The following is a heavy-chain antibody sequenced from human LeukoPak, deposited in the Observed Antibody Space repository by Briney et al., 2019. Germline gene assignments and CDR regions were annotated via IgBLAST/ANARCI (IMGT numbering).Heavy chain of an antibody. Sequence: QPGGSLRLSCAASGFTFSSYEMNWVRQAPGKGPEYVCGVSTDGGDTYYANSVKGRFSISKDNSKKMLYLQMGSLRSEDMAVYYCARALVTSIYYGLDVWGQGTTVTVSS. J-gene: IGHJ6*02. CDR3: ARALVTSIYYGLDV. V-gene: IGHV3-64*01. CDR2: VSTDGGDT. CDR1: GFTFSSYE. D-gene: IGHD5-18*01.